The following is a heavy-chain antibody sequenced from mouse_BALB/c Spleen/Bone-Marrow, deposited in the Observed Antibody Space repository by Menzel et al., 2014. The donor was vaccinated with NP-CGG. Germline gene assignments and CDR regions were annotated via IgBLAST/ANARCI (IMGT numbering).Heavy chain of an antibody. D-gene: IGHD2-2*01. J-gene: IGHJ2*01. Sequence: VQLQQSGAELVKPGASVKLSCTASGFNIKDTYIHWVKQRPEQGLEWIGRIDPANDSTKYDPKFQGKATITADTSSSTAYLQLSSLTSEDTAVYYCASHVYGYYFDYWGQGTTLTVSS. CDR1: GFNIKDTY. CDR3: ASHVYGYYFDY. V-gene: IGHV14-3*02. CDR2: IDPANDST.